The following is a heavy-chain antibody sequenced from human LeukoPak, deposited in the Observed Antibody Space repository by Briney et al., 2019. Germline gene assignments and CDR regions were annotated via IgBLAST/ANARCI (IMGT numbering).Heavy chain of an antibody. Sequence: ASVKVSCKASGYTFTSYYMHWVRQAPGQGLEWMGIINPSGGSTSYAQKFQGRVTMTRDTSTSTVYMELSSLRSEDTAVYYCATESAITISGVVFHYFDPWGQGTLVTVSS. J-gene: IGHJ5*02. D-gene: IGHD3-3*01. CDR2: INPSGGST. V-gene: IGHV1-46*01. CDR1: GYTFTSYY. CDR3: ATESAITISGVVFHYFDP.